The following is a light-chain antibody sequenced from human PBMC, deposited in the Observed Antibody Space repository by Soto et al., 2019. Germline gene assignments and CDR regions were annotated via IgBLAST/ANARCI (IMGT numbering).Light chain of an antibody. CDR2: GAS. J-gene: IGKJ1*01. CDR1: QGINNY. Sequence: DIQMTQSPSAMSASVGDRVTITCRASQGINNYLTWFQQKPGKVPKRLIYGASNLLGGVPSRFSGNGSGTDFTLTIISLQPEDSATYYCLQHNNYPWTFGHGTKVEIK. V-gene: IGKV1-17*03. CDR3: LQHNNYPWT.